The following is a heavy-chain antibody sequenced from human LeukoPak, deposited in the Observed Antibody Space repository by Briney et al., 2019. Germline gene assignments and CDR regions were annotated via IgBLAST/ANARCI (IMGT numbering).Heavy chain of an antibody. CDR3: ARGWEQLVPDY. CDR2: INHSGST. J-gene: IGHJ4*02. D-gene: IGHD6-6*01. CDR1: GGSFSGYY. V-gene: IGHV4-34*01. Sequence: SETLSLTCAVYGGSFSGYYWSWIRQPPGKGLEWIGEINHSGSTNYNPSLKSRVTISVDTSKNQCSLKLSSVTAADTAVYYCARGWEQLVPDYWGQGTLVTVSS.